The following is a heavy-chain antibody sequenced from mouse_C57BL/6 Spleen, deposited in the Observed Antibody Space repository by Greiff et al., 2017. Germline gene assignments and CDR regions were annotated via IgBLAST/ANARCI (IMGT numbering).Heavy chain of an antibody. CDR1: GYTFTSYW. V-gene: IGHV1-52*01. J-gene: IGHJ3*01. CDR3: ASGRGGNYGRLFAY. Sequence: QVQLQQPGAELVRPGSSVKLSCKASGYTFTSYWMHWVKQRPIQGLEWIGNIYPSDSDTHYNQKFKDKATFTVDKSSSTAYMQLSSLTFEDSAVYYCASGRGGNYGRLFAYWGQGTLVTVSA. D-gene: IGHD2-1*01. CDR2: IYPSDSDT.